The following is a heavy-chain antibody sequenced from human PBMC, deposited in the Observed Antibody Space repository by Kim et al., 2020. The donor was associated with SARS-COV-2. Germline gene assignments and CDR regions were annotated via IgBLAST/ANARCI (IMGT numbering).Heavy chain of an antibody. J-gene: IGHJ5*02. CDR2: FDPEDGET. V-gene: IGHV1-24*01. D-gene: IGHD2-15*01. CDR3: ATGRVARPPAWFDP. Sequence: ASVKVSCKVSGYTLTELSMHWVRQAPGKGLEWMGGFDPEDGETIYAQKFQGRVTMNEDTSTDTAYMELSSLRSEDTAVYYCATGRVARPPAWFDPWGQGTLVTVSS. CDR1: GYTLTELS.